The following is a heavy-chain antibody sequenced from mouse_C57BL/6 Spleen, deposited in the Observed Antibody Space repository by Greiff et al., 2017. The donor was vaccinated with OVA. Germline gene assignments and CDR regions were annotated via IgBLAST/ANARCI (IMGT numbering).Heavy chain of an antibody. V-gene: IGHV7-3*01. CDR1: GFTFTDYY. Sequence: EVKLVESGGGLVQPGGSLSLSCAASGFTFTDYYMSWVRQPPGKALEWLGFIRHKANGYTTEYSASVKGRFTISRDNSQSILYLQMNALRAEDSATYYCARSRDGYYDDWGQGTTLTVSS. J-gene: IGHJ2*01. CDR2: IRHKANGYTT. D-gene: IGHD2-3*01. CDR3: ARSRDGYYDD.